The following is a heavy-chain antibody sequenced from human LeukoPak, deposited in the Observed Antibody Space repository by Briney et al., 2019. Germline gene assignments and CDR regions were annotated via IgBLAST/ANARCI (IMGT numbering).Heavy chain of an antibody. CDR1: GFVVGGNY. CDR3: ARPTDGNSTRYGMDV. Sequence: GGSLRLSCAASGFVVGGNYMSWVRQAPGKGLEWVSVIYSGGSTYYADSVKGRFSTSRDSSTSTLFLQMDSLRVEDTAMYYCARPTDGNSTRYGMDVWGQGTTVIVSS. CDR2: IYSGGST. D-gene: IGHD4-23*01. J-gene: IGHJ6*02. V-gene: IGHV3-53*01.